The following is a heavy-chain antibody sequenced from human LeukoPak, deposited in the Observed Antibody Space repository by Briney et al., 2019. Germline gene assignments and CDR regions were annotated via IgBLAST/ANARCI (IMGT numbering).Heavy chain of an antibody. CDR3: ARVGYFERTLDY. CDR2: IYYSGST. D-gene: IGHD3-9*01. CDR1: GGSISSYY. J-gene: IGHJ4*02. Sequence: SETLSLTCTVSGGSISSYYWSWIRQPPGKGLEWIGYIYYSGSTNYNPSLKSRVTISVDTSKNQFSLKLSSVTAADTAVYYCARVGYFERTLDYWGQGTLVTVSS. V-gene: IGHV4-59*01.